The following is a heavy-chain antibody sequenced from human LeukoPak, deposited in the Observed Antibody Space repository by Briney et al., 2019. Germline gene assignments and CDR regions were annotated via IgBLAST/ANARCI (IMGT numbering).Heavy chain of an antibody. CDR3: ARDGSYDYVWKNYRLMYYLDS. D-gene: IGHD3-16*02. J-gene: IGHJ4*02. CDR2: INQDGDEN. Sequence: GGSLRLSCVVSGFTFRNYWMNWVRQAPGKGLEWVASINQDGDENYYVDSVKGRFTISRDNAKTSLYLQMNSLKVEDTAVYYCARDGSYDYVWKNYRLMYYLDSWGQGTLVTVSS. CDR1: GFTFRNYW. V-gene: IGHV3-7*01.